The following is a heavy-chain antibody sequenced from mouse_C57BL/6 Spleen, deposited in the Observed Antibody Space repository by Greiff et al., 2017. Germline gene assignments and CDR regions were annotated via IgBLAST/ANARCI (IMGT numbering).Heavy chain of an antibody. CDR1: GYTFTDYC. CDR2: INPSNGGT. V-gene: IGHV1-26*01. CDR3: ARGGYALMDY. D-gene: IGHD2-2*01. J-gene: IGHJ4*01. Sequence: EVQLQQSGPELVKPGASVKLSCKASGYTFTDYCMNWVKQRPGQSLEWIGDINPSNGGTSYNQKFKGKATLTVDKSSSTAYMELRSLTSEDSAVYYCARGGYALMDYWGQGTSVTVSS.